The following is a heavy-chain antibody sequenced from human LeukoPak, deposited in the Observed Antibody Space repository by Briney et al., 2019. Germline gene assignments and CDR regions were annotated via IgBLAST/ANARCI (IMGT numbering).Heavy chain of an antibody. CDR3: ARAQTAMSIAATDDAFDI. CDR1: GFTFGDYG. D-gene: IGHD6-6*01. CDR2: ISWNGGST. V-gene: IGHV3-20*04. J-gene: IGHJ3*02. Sequence: GGSLRLSCAASGFTFGDYGMSWVRQASGQGLEWVSGISWNGGSTGYADSVKGRFTISRDNAKNSLYLQMNSLRAEDTAVYYCARAQTAMSIAATDDAFDIWGQGTMVTVSS.